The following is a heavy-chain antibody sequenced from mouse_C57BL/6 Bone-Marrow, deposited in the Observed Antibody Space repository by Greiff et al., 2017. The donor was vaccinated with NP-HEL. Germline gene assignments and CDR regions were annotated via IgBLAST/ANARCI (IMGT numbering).Heavy chain of an antibody. J-gene: IGHJ1*03. CDR2: INPNNGGS. D-gene: IGHD1-1*01. CDR1: GYTFTDYY. CDR3: ACVYYGSSWYLDV. V-gene: IGHV1-26*01. Sequence: EVQLQQSGPELVKPGASVKISCKASGYTFTDYYMNWVRQSHGKSLEWIGDINPNNGGSNYNQRFKGKATLTVDKSSSTASMELRSLTSEDSAIYTCACVYYGSSWYLDVWGTGTTVTVSS.